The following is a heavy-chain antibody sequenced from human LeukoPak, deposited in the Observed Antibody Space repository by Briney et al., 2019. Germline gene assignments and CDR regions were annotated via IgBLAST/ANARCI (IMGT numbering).Heavy chain of an antibody. V-gene: IGHV3-7*01. J-gene: IGHJ4*02. CDR1: GFTFNAHW. CDR3: SGRSDSHSIY. Sequence: QSGGSLRLSCAASGFTFNAHWMHWVRQTPGKGLERLANIKPDGTDKVYIDSVKGRFTVSRDNAKNSVYLQLNSLRVEDTGVYYCSGRSDSHSIYWGQGTLVTVSS. CDR2: IKPDGTDK. D-gene: IGHD4-11*01.